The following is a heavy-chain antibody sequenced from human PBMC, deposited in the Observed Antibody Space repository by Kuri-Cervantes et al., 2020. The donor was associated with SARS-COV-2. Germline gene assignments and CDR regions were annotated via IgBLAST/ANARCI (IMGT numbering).Heavy chain of an antibody. CDR3: ARDQGHRIAAAGTIPFDY. CDR2: INSDGSST. V-gene: IGHV3-74*01. CDR1: GSTFSSYW. J-gene: IGHJ4*02. Sequence: GESLKISCAASGSTFSSYWMHWVRQAPGKGLVWVSRINSDGSSTSYADSVKGRFTISRDNAKNTLYLQMNSLRAEDTAVYYCARDQGHRIAAAGTIPFDYWGQGTLVTVSS. D-gene: IGHD6-13*01.